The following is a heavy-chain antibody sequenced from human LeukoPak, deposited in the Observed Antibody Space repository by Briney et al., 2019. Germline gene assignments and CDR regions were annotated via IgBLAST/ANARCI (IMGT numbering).Heavy chain of an antibody. D-gene: IGHD2-15*01. CDR3: ARHMTPESTTPYYYGMDV. CDR1: GFIFSSYS. V-gene: IGHV3-21*01. J-gene: IGHJ6*02. CDR2: ISNNGIYI. Sequence: GGSLRLSCAASGFIFSSYSMNWVRQAPGKGLEWVSSISNNGIYIFYADSVKGRFTMSRDNGKNSLFLQMNSLRAEDTAVYFCARHMTPESTTPYYYGMDVWGQGTTVTVSS.